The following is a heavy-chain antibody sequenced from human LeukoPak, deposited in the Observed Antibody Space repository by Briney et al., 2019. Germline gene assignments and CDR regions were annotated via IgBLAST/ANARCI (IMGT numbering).Heavy chain of an antibody. D-gene: IGHD3-3*01. J-gene: IGHJ5*02. V-gene: IGHV4-39*07. CDR3: ARADSYYDFWSGYYHSNWFVP. CDR1: GGSISSSSYY. Sequence: SETLSLTCTVSGGSISSSSYYWGWIRQPPGKGLEWIRSIYYSGSTYYNPSLKSRVTISVDTSKNQFSLKLSSVTAADTAVYYCARADSYYDFWSGYYHSNWFVPWGQGTLVTVSS. CDR2: IYYSGST.